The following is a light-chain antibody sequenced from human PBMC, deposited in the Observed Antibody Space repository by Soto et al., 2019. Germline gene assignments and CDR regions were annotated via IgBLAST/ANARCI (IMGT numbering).Light chain of an antibody. CDR3: QQYVSLPIT. Sequence: ELVMTQSLATLSVSQGERATHSCRASQSVSSNLAWYQQKPGPAPRLLIFGASTSGTGIPDRCRCSGSETDFTRTVNRVAPEDFAVDYYQQYVSLPITFDQGTRLE. CDR2: GAS. CDR1: QSVSSN. J-gene: IGKJ5*01. V-gene: IGKV3D-15*01.